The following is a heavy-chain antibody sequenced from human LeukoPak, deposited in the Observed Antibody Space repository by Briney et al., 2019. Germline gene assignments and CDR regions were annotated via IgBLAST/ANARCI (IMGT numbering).Heavy chain of an antibody. CDR1: GGTFSSYA. V-gene: IGHV1-69*04. D-gene: IGHD6-13*01. CDR2: IIPILGIA. Sequence: ASVKVSCKASGGTFSSYAISWVRQAPGQGLEWMGRIIPILGIANYAQKFQGRVTITADKSTSTAYMELSSLRSEDTAVYYCARGFSSWYYHGMDVWGQGTTVTVSS. J-gene: IGHJ6*02. CDR3: ARGFSSWYYHGMDV.